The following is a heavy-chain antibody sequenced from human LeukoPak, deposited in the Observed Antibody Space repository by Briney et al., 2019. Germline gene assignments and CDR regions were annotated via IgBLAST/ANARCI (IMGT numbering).Heavy chain of an antibody. V-gene: IGHV4-30-2*01. CDR1: GDSISGGAYS. J-gene: IGHJ4*02. CDR2: VYRSGST. Sequence: SETLSLTCAVSGDSISGGAYSWGWVRQPPGKGLEFIGYVYRSGSTDYNPSLKSRGTISVDRSKNQFSLKLTSVTAADTAVYYCARMNGGQFDFWGQGTLVTVSS. D-gene: IGHD2-8*01. CDR3: ARMNGGQFDF.